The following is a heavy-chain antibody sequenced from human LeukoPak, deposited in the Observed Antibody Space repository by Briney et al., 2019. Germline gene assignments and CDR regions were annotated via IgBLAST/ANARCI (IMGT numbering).Heavy chain of an antibody. CDR2: INPNSGGT. CDR1: GYTFTGYY. J-gene: IGHJ4*02. V-gene: IGHV1-2*02. Sequence: GASVKVSCKASGYTFTGYYMHWVRQAPGQGLEWKGWINPNSGGTNYAQKFQGRVTMTRDTSISTAYMELSRLRSDDTAVYYCAREEYSGYDFLFDYWGQGTLVTVSS. CDR3: AREEYSGYDFLFDY. D-gene: IGHD5-12*01.